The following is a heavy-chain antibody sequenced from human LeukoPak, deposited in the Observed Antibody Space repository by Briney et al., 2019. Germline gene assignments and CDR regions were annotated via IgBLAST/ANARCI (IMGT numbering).Heavy chain of an antibody. D-gene: IGHD2-2*02. CDR2: ICDSDSGT. CDR1: GFTFRSYA. Sequence: PGGSLRLSCAASGFTFRSYAMGWVRQAPGKGLEWVSGICDSDSGTKYADSVKARFTISRDNSNNTLYLQMNSLRAEDTALYYCAKGTSSSCYTSFDYWGQGTLVTVSS. V-gene: IGHV3-23*01. CDR3: AKGTSSSCYTSFDY. J-gene: IGHJ4*02.